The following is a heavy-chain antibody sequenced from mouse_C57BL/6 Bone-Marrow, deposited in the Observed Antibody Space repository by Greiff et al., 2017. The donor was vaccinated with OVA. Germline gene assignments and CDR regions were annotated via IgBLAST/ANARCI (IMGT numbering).Heavy chain of an antibody. CDR3: ARTGTGDY. Sequence: VQLQQPGAELVRPGSSVKLSCKASGYTFTSYWMEWVKQRPGQGLEWIGNLYPSDSETHYNQKFKDKATLTVDKSSSTAYMQLSSLTSEDSAVYYCARTGTGDYWGQGTTLTVSS. V-gene: IGHV1-61*01. CDR2: LYPSDSET. CDR1: GYTFTSYW. J-gene: IGHJ2*01. D-gene: IGHD4-1*01.